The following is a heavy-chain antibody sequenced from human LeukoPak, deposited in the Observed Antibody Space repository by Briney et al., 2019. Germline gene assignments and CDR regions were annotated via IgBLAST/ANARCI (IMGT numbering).Heavy chain of an antibody. Sequence: GGSLRLSCAASGFTFSRYWMSWVRQAPGKGPEWVANIKQDGSEKYYVDSVKGRFTISKDNAKNSLYLQMNSLRAEDTAVYYCARDSPGYGGYDLWGQGTLVTVSS. J-gene: IGHJ4*02. CDR2: IKQDGSEK. V-gene: IGHV3-7*01. CDR3: ARDSPGYGGYDL. D-gene: IGHD5-12*01. CDR1: GFTFSRYW.